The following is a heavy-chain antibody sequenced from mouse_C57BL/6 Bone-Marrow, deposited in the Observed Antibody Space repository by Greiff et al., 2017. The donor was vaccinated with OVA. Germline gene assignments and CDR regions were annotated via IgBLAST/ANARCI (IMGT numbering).Heavy chain of an antibody. J-gene: IGHJ4*01. Sequence: VQLKESGPGLVKPSQSLSLTCSVTGYSITSGYYWNWIRQFPGNKLEWMGYISYDGSNNYNPSLKNRISITRDTSKNQFFLKLNSVTTEDTATYYCARDGGNYLYYYAMDYWGQGTSVTVSS. CDR2: ISYDGSN. D-gene: IGHD2-1*01. V-gene: IGHV3-6*01. CDR3: ARDGGNYLYYYAMDY. CDR1: GYSITSGYY.